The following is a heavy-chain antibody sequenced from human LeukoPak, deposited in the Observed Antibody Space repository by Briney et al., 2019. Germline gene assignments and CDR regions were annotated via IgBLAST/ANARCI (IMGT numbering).Heavy chain of an antibody. Sequence: ASVKVSCKASGYTFTSYDINWVRQATGQGREWMGWMNPNSGNTGYAQKFQGRVTMTRNTSISTAYMELSSLRSEDTAVYYCARGFSGGGYYDSSGHPNWGQGTLVTVSS. CDR3: ARGFSGGGYYDSSGHPN. D-gene: IGHD3-22*01. J-gene: IGHJ4*02. CDR1: GYTFTSYD. CDR2: MNPNSGNT. V-gene: IGHV1-8*01.